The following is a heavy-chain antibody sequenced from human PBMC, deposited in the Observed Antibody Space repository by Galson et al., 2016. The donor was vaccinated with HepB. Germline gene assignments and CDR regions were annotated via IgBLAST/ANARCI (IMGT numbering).Heavy chain of an antibody. CDR2: ISYSGGT. CDR3: VSPSHFRISINCQFDH. CDR1: GGSLSSSSYF. Sequence: SETLSLTCTVAGGSLSSSSYFWAWIRQSPVKGLEWVGSISYSGGTFYNPSLKSRLTMSLDMSKNQVSLTLRSVTAADTAIYYCVSPSHFRISINCQFDHWGQGSLVTVSS. V-gene: IGHV4-39*01. J-gene: IGHJ4*02. D-gene: IGHD2-2*01.